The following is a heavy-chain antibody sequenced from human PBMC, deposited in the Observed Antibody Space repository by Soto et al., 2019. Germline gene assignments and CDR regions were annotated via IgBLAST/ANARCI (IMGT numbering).Heavy chain of an antibody. CDR1: GFTFSSYA. CDR3: AKEGESTGTRGDYSGMDV. J-gene: IGHJ6*02. CDR2: ISGSGGST. D-gene: IGHD1-1*01. Sequence: EVQLLESGGGLVQPGGSLRLSCAASGFTFSSYAMSWVRQAPGKGLEWVSAISGSGGSTYYADSVKGRFTISRDNSKNTMSLQMNSLRAEDAAVYYCAKEGESTGTRGDYSGMDVWGQGTTVTVSS. V-gene: IGHV3-23*01.